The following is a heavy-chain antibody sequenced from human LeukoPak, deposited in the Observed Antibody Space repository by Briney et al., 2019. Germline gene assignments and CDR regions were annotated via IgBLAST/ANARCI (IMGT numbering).Heavy chain of an antibody. Sequence: GASVKVSCKASGYTFTSYDINWVRQATGQGLEWMGWMNPNSGNTGYAQKLQGRVTMTTDTSTSTAYMELRSLRSDDTAVYYCARAYSSGWYLSDYYYYYMDVWGKGTTVTISS. CDR3: ARAYSSGWYLSDYYYYYMDV. J-gene: IGHJ6*03. CDR2: MNPNSGNT. V-gene: IGHV1-8*01. D-gene: IGHD6-19*01. CDR1: GYTFTSYD.